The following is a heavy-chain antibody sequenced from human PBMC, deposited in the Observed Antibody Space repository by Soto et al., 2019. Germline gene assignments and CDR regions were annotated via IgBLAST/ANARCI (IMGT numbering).Heavy chain of an antibody. V-gene: IGHV3-33*01. J-gene: IGHJ4*02. CDR3: ARVPEAYRPLFDY. D-gene: IGHD3-16*02. CDR2: IWYDGSNE. CDR1: GFIFSDFA. Sequence: GGSLRLSCAASGFIFSDFAMHWVRQAPGKGLEWVAEIWYDGSNEYYGDSVKGRFTISRDNSKSTLYLQLNSLRAEDTAVYYCARVPEAYRPLFDYWGQGALVTVSS.